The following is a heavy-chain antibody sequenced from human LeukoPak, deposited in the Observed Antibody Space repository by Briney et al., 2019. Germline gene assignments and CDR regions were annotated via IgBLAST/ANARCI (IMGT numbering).Heavy chain of an antibody. D-gene: IGHD1-26*01. CDR3: AKDRGSYYGGDFDY. CDR1: GFTFSSYW. V-gene: IGHV3-7*01. Sequence: GGSLRLSFAASGFTFSSYWMSWVRQAPGKGLEWVANIKQHGSEEYYVDSVKGRFTISRDNAKNSLYLQMNSLRAEDTAVYYCAKDRGSYYGGDFDYWGQGTLVTVSS. CDR2: IKQHGSEE. J-gene: IGHJ4*02.